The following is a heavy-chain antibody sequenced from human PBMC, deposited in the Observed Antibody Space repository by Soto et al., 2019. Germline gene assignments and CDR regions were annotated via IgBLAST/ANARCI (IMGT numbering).Heavy chain of an antibody. Sequence: GGSLRLSCAASGFTFSSYSMNWVRQAPGKGLEWVSSISSSSSYIYYADSVKGRFTISRDNAKNSLYLQMNSLRAEDTAVYYCARDQCSGGSCYFDYWGQGTLVTVSS. J-gene: IGHJ4*02. CDR1: GFTFSSYS. CDR2: ISSSSSYI. V-gene: IGHV3-21*01. D-gene: IGHD2-15*01. CDR3: ARDQCSGGSCYFDY.